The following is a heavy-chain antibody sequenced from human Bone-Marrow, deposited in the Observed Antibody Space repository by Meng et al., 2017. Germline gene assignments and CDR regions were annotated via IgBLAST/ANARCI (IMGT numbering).Heavy chain of an antibody. Sequence: SETLSLTCTGSGASISSSYWSWIRQPPGKAPEWIGYTHYSGTATYNPSLKSRVTISVDTSKNHFSLKLSSVTAADTAIYYCGRGSTGAFDLWGQGILVTVSS. D-gene: IGHD1-14*01. V-gene: IGHV4-59*13. CDR1: GASISSSY. CDR2: THYSGTA. CDR3: GRGSTGAFDL. J-gene: IGHJ5*02.